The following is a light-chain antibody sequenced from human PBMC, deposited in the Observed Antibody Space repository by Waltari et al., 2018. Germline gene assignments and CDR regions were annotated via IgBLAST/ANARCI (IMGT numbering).Light chain of an antibody. J-gene: IGKJ4*01. Sequence: DIKMTQSPYSVSASVGDKVTITCRASQGINSCLAWYQQKPGKAPKLLIYDASSLQTGVPSRFSGSESGTDFTLTISSLQPEDFATYYCQQANRFPLTFGGGTKVELK. CDR3: QQANRFPLT. CDR2: DAS. CDR1: QGINSC. V-gene: IGKV1-12*01.